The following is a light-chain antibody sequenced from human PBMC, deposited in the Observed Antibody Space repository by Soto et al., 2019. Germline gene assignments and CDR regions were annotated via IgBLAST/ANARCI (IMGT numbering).Light chain of an antibody. V-gene: IGKV1-12*01. CDR2: AAS. J-gene: IGKJ5*01. CDR1: QGISSY. Sequence: IRMTQSPSSLSASTGDRVTITCRASQGISSYLAWYQQKPGKAPKLLIYAASSLQSGVPSRFSGSGSGTDFTLTISSLQPEDFATYYCQQANSFPITFGQGTRLEIK. CDR3: QQANSFPIT.